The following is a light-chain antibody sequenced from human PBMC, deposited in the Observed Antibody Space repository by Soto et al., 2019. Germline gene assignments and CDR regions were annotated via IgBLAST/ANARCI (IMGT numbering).Light chain of an antibody. J-gene: IGKJ1*01. CDR2: DAS. V-gene: IGKV3-20*01. Sequence: DIVLTQSPGTLSLSPRERATLSCTASHSLSSKSLVWYQQKSGQTPRVLIYDASSRATGIPDRFSGSGSGTDFTLTISRLEPEDSAVYFCQQYDTSPTFGQGTKVDIK. CDR1: HSLSSKS. CDR3: QQYDTSPT.